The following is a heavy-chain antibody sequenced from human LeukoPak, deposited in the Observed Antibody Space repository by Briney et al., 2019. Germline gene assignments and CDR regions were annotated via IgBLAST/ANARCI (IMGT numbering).Heavy chain of an antibody. V-gene: IGHV3-21*01. CDR1: GFTFSSYS. CDR3: ARDGGTYSGYLNWFDP. D-gene: IGHD5-12*01. CDR2: ISSSSSYI. J-gene: IGHJ5*02. Sequence: GGSLRLSCAASGFTFSSYSTNWVRQAPGKGLEWVSSISSSSSYIYYADSVKGRFTISRDNAKNSLYLQMNSLRAEDTAVYYCARDGGTYSGYLNWFDPWGQGTLVTVSS.